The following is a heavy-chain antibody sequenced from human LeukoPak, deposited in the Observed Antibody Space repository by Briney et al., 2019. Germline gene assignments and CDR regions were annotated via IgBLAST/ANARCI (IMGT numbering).Heavy chain of an antibody. J-gene: IGHJ4*02. CDR2: ISYYGSKE. Sequence: GGSLLLSGAASGFPFSSYAMHGVRQAPGKGLEGVAVISYYGSKEYYADYVKGRFTITRDNSKNTLYLEMNSLRAEDTAVYYCAREGGDYDILAGPEDFDYWGQGTLVTVSS. CDR3: AREGGDYDILAGPEDFDY. D-gene: IGHD3-9*01. V-gene: IGHV3-30-3*01. CDR1: GFPFSSYA.